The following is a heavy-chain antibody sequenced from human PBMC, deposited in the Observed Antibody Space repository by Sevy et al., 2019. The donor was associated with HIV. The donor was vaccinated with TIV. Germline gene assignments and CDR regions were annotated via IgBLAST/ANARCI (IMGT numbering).Heavy chain of an antibody. D-gene: IGHD3-22*01. CDR2: FDPEDGET. CDR1: GYTLTELS. Sequence: ASVKVSCKVSGYTLTELSMHWVRQAPGKGLEWMGGFDPEDGETIYAQKLQGRVTMTDDTSTDTAYMELSSLRSEDTAVYYCATDKDYYDSSGYYHRYFDYWGQGTLVTVSS. V-gene: IGHV1-24*01. CDR3: ATDKDYYDSSGYYHRYFDY. J-gene: IGHJ4*02.